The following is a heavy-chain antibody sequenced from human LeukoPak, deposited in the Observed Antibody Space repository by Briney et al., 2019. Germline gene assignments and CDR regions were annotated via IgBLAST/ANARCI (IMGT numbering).Heavy chain of an antibody. J-gene: IGHJ4*02. Sequence: SETLSLTCTVSGGSISSSSYYWGWIRQPPGKGLEWIGSIYYSGSIYYNPSLKSRVTISVDTSKNQFSLKLSSVTAADTAVYYCARLGYGILTGYPRDYWGQGTLVTVSS. CDR2: IYYSGSI. D-gene: IGHD3-9*01. CDR1: GGSISSSSYY. V-gene: IGHV4-39*01. CDR3: ARLGYGILTGYPRDY.